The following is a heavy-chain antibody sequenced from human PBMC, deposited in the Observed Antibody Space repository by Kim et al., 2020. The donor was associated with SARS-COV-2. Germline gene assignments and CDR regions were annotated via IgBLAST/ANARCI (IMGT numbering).Heavy chain of an antibody. CDR2: INRDGTS. CDR3: ARALRWSAPVDH. D-gene: IGHD2-8*01. V-gene: IGHV4-34*01. J-gene: IGHJ4*02. CDR1: SGSFSHYF. Sequence: SETLSLTCAVDSGSFSHYFWTWLRQPPGKGLEWIGEINRDGTSDYNPSLKSRVTISIDTSKSESSLKLTSVTAADTAIYYCARALRWSAPVDHWGQGTLV.